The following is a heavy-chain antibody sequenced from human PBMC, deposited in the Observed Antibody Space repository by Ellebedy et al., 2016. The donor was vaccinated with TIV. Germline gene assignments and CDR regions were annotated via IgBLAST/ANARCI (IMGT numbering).Heavy chain of an antibody. Sequence: GESLKISCAASGFSFGDFWMHWVRQTPGKGLAWVSRINKDGIYTSSADSVKGRFTISRDNAKNSLFLQMDSLRDDDTAFYYCARDRAIQLWSAEFDSWGQGTLVTVSS. D-gene: IGHD5-18*01. CDR2: INKDGIYT. J-gene: IGHJ4*02. CDR3: ARDRAIQLWSAEFDS. CDR1: GFSFGDFW. V-gene: IGHV3-74*01.